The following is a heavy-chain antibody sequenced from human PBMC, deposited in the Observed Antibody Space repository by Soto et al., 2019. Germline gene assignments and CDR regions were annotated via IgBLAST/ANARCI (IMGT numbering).Heavy chain of an antibody. CDR2: IDSVGLST. CDR3: ARDGYDYDTSGDYFGY. J-gene: IGHJ4*02. Sequence: EVQLVESGGGLVQPGGSLRLSCAASGFTFSNYWMHWVRQVPGKGLVWVSRIDSVGLSTTYADSVKGRFTISRDNAENTLYLQMNSLRAEETAIYYCARDGYDYDTSGDYFGYWGQGTLVTVSS. D-gene: IGHD3-22*01. CDR1: GFTFSNYW. V-gene: IGHV3-74*01.